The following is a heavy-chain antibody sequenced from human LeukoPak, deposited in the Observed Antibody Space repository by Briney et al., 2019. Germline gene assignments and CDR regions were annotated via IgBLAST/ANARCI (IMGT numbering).Heavy chain of an antibody. CDR1: DYSISSGYY. CDR2: IYHSGST. Sequence: KTSETLSLTCTASDYSISSGYYWGWIRQPPGQGLEWIGSIYHSGSTYYNASLKSRVTISIDTSKNQISLRPTSVTAADTAMYYCARQTGSGLFTLPGGQGTLVTVSS. D-gene: IGHD3/OR15-3a*01. CDR3: ARQTGSGLFTLP. V-gene: IGHV4-38-2*02. J-gene: IGHJ4*02.